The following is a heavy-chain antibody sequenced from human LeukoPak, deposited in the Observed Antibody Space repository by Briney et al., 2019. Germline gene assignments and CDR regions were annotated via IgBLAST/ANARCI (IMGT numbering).Heavy chain of an antibody. CDR3: ARYSSGWYYFDY. V-gene: IGHV3-53*01. CDR1: GFTVSSNY. D-gene: IGHD6-19*01. CDR2: IYSGGST. Sequence: GGSLRLSCAASGFTVSSNYMSWVRQAPGKGLEWVSVIYSGGSTYYADSVKGRFTISRDSSKNTLYLQMNSLRAEDTAVYYCARYSSGWYYFDYWGQGTLVTVSS. J-gene: IGHJ4*02.